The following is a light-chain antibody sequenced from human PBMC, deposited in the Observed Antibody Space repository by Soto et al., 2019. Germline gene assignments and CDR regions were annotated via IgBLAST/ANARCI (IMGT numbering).Light chain of an antibody. CDR2: AAS. CDR1: QSVSNN. Sequence: EIVMTQSPATLSSSPGERATLSCRASQSVSNNFAWYQQKPGQAPRLLIYAASTKATGITARFSGSGSGNEFMLTISSLEPDEFAVYYCQQYNKCPLTFGGGTKVEIK. V-gene: IGKV3-15*01. J-gene: IGKJ4*02. CDR3: QQYNKCPLT.